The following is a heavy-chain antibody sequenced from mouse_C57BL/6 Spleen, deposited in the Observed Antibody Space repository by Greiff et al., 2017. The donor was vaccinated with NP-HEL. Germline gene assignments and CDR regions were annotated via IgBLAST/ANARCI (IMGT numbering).Heavy chain of an antibody. Sequence: DVQLVESGGGLVQPKGSLKLSCAASGFTFNTYAMHWVRQAPGKGLEWVARIRSKSSNYATYYADSVKDRFTISRDDSQSMLYLQMNNLKTEDTAMYYCVRGGVVAFHWYFDVWGTGTTVTVSS. CDR2: IRSKSSNYAT. CDR3: VRGGVVAFHWYFDV. D-gene: IGHD1-1*01. J-gene: IGHJ1*03. CDR1: GFTFNTYA. V-gene: IGHV10-3*01.